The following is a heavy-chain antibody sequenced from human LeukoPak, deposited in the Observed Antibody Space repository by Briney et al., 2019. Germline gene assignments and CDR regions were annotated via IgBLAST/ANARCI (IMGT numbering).Heavy chain of an antibody. CDR2: ISYEGSTE. J-gene: IGHJ4*02. Sequence: GGSLRLSCAASGFTFNSHAMHWVRQAPGKGLEWVAFISYEGSTEYYAESVKGRFTVSRDNSKNTLYLQMNSLRAEDTAVYYCAKDIVGATTQSDYWGQGTLVTVSS. CDR1: GFTFNSHA. CDR3: AKDIVGATTQSDY. V-gene: IGHV3-30*02. D-gene: IGHD1-26*01.